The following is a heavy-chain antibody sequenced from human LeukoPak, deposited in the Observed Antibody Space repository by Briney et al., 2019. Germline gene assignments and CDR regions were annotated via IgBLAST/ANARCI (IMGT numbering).Heavy chain of an antibody. Sequence: GRSLRLSCAASGFTFSSYGMHWVRQAPGKGLEWVAVISYDGSNKYYADSVKGRFTISRDNSKNTLYLQMNSLRAEDTAVYYCARVYPGAVAGGRWFDPWGQGTLVTVSS. CDR3: ARVYPGAVAGGRWFDP. CDR2: ISYDGSNK. D-gene: IGHD6-19*01. V-gene: IGHV3-30*03. CDR1: GFTFSSYG. J-gene: IGHJ5*02.